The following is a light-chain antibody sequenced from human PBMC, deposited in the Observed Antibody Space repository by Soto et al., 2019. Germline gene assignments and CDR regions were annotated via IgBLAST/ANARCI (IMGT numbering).Light chain of an antibody. V-gene: IGKV1-33*01. CDR3: QKYDNLPIT. J-gene: IGKJ5*01. CDR2: DAS. CDR1: QDISNY. Sequence: DIQMTQSPSSLSASVGDRVTITCQASQDISNYVNWYQQKPGKAPKLLIYDASHLETGVPSRFSGSGSGTDFTFTISSLQPEDIATYYCQKYDNLPITFGRGTRLEIK.